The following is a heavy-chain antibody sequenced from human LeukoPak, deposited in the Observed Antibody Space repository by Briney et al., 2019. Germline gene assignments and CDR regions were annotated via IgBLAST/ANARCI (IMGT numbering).Heavy chain of an antibody. D-gene: IGHD3-22*01. CDR2: MNPNSGNT. J-gene: IGHJ6*02. Sequence: GASVKVSCKASGYTFTSYDINWVRQATGQGLEWMGWMNPNSGNTGYAQKFQGGVTMTRNTSISTAYMELSSLRSEDTAVYYCARGPEYYYDSSGYYYRYYYYGMDVWGQGTTVTVSS. CDR3: ARGPEYYYDSSGYYYRYYYYGMDV. V-gene: IGHV1-8*01. CDR1: GYTFTSYD.